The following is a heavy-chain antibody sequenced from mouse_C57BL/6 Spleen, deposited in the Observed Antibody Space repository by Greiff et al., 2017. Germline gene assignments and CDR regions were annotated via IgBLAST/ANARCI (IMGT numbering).Heavy chain of an antibody. CDR1: GYTFTSYW. Sequence: VQLQQPGAELVKPGASVKMSCKASGYTFTSYWITWVKQRPGQGLEWIGDIYPGSGSTNYNEKFKSKATLTVDTSSSTAYMQLISLPSEDSAVYYCASGSYYYGSRTGYFDVWGTGTTVTVSS. V-gene: IGHV1-55*01. J-gene: IGHJ1*03. CDR3: ASGSYYYGSRTGYFDV. CDR2: IYPGSGST. D-gene: IGHD1-1*01.